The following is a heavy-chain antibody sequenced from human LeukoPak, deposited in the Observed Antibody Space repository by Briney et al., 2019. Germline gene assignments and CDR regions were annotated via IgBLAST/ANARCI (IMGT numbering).Heavy chain of an antibody. J-gene: IGHJ4*02. CDR3: ARARPLRWGSSWPFDY. D-gene: IGHD6-13*01. CDR1: GGSISSCY. V-gene: IGHV4-59*01. CDR2: IYYSGST. Sequence: SETLSPTCTVSGGSISSCYWSWIRQPPGKGLGWIGYIYYSGSTNYNPSLKSRVTISVDTSKNQFSLKLSSVTAADTAVYYCARARPLRWGSSWPFDYWGQGTLVTVSS.